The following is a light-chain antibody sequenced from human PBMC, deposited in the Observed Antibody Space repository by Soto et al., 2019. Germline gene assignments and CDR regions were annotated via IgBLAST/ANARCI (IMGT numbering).Light chain of an antibody. CDR2: GAS. V-gene: IGKV3-20*01. CDR1: QSVDSTY. Sequence: EIVLTRSPGTLSLSPWEIATLSCRASQSVDSTYLTWYQQKPGQAPRLLIYGASGRATGIPDRFSGSGSGTDFTLTISRLEPEDFAVYFCQYYDSFRTFGQGTKVDIK. CDR3: QYYDSFRT. J-gene: IGKJ1*01.